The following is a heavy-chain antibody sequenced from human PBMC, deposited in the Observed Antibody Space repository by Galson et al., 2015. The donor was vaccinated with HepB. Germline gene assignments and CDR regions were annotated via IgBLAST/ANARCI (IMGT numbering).Heavy chain of an antibody. D-gene: IGHD2-21*01. CDR1: GFTFSSYA. CDR2: ISYDGSNK. V-gene: IGHV3-30-3*01. Sequence: SLRLSCAASGFTFSSYAMHWVRQAPGKGLEWVAVISYDGSNKYYADSVKGRFTISRDNSKNTLYLQMNSLRAEDTAVYYCASSSDCGGDCYFVHHQRKTPKVLDYWGQGTLVTVSS. J-gene: IGHJ4*02. CDR3: ASSSDCGGDCYFVHHQRKTPKVLDY.